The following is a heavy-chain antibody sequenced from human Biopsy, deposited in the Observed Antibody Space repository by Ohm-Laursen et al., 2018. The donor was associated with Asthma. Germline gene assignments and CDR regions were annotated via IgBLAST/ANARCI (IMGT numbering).Heavy chain of an antibody. CDR2: IMTVFGTT. V-gene: IGHV1-69*01. J-gene: IGHJ6*02. CDR3: ARCQVGYSSGWSLLLKKIYYSGMDV. Sequence: SSVKVSCKAPGGTFSNFAISWVRQAPGQGLEWLGGIMTVFGTTNYAQKFQGRVTITADESTSTAYMEVTSLRSEDPAIYYCARCQVGYSSGWSLLLKKIYYSGMDVWDQGTAVTVSS. D-gene: IGHD6-19*01. CDR1: GGTFSNFA.